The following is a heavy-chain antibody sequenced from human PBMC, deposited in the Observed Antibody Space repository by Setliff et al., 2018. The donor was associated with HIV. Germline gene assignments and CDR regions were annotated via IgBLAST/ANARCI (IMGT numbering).Heavy chain of an antibody. CDR1: GGFIGTYY. J-gene: IGHJ6*03. V-gene: IGHV4-59*13. CDR3: ARGRVTLNGVAAGHHYMDV. CDR2: VYYTGST. D-gene: IGHD3-3*01. Sequence: CTVSGGFIGTYYWSWIRQSPGKGLEWIGSVYYTGSTNYNPSLESRVTMSVDTSKNQFSLRLMSLTAADTAIYYCARGRVTLNGVAAGHHYMDVWGKGNTVTVSS.